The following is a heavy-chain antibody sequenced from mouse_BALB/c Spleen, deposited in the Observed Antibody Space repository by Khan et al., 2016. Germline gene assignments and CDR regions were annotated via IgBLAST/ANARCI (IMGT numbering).Heavy chain of an antibody. V-gene: IGHV5-6-5*01. CDR3: ASKVYYFDY. Sequence: EVELVESGGGLVKPGGSLKLSCAASGFTFSSYAMFWVRQTPEKRLEWVASISSGGSSFYPDILKDRFTISRDNARNILYLQMSSLRSEDTAMYYCASKVYYFDYWGQGTTLTVSS. CDR1: GFTFSSYA. J-gene: IGHJ2*01. CDR2: ISSGGSS.